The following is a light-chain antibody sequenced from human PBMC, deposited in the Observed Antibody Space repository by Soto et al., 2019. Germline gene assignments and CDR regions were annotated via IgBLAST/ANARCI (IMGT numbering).Light chain of an antibody. CDR1: QSVSSSY. Sequence: EIVLTQSPGTLSLSPGERATLSCRAIQSVSSSYLAWYQQKPGQAPRLLIYGASSRATGIPDRFSGSGSGTDFTLAISRVEPEDFAVYYCQQYGRPPRATFGQGTRLEN. CDR2: GAS. V-gene: IGKV3-20*01. J-gene: IGKJ5*01. CDR3: QQYGRPPRAT.